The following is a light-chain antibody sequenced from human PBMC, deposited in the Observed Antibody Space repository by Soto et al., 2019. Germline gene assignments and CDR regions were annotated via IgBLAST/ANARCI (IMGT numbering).Light chain of an antibody. J-gene: IGKJ1*01. Sequence: DIQMTQSPSTLSASAGDRVTITCRASENIGSWLAWYQQRPGKAPDLLIYWASALESGVPPRFSGSVSGTEFTLTISSLQPDDFATYYCQQCSSFPWTFGQGTKVDIK. CDR3: QQCSSFPWT. CDR1: ENIGSW. CDR2: WAS. V-gene: IGKV1-5*03.